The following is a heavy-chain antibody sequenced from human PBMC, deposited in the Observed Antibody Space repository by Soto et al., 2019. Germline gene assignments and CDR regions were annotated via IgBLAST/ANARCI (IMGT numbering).Heavy chain of an antibody. J-gene: IGHJ2*01. V-gene: IGHV3-66*04. CDR3: ARHVGSYWYFDL. D-gene: IGHD1-26*01. Sequence: EVQLVESGGDLVQPGGSLRLSCAASGFTVSSSYLGWVRQAPAKGLEWVSSIYTGVTTYYAESVRGRFTISTDNFKDTLYLQMNNLRVDDTAMYYCARHVGSYWYFDLWGRGTLVTVSS. CDR1: GFTVSSSY. CDR2: IYTGVTT.